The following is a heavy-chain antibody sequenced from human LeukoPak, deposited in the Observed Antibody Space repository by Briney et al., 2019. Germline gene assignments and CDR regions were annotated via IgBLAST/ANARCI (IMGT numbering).Heavy chain of an antibody. Sequence: SVKVSCKASRGTFSSYAISWVRQAPGQGLEWMGGIIPIFGTANYAQKFQGRVTITADESTSTAYMELSSLRSEDTAVYYCARGGYSSGWYQVYYFDYWGQGTLVTVSS. J-gene: IGHJ4*02. CDR1: RGTFSSYA. V-gene: IGHV1-69*01. CDR3: ARGGYSSGWYQVYYFDY. D-gene: IGHD6-19*01. CDR2: IIPIFGTA.